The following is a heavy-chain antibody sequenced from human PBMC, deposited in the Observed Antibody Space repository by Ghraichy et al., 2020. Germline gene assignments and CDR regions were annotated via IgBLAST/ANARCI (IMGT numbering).Heavy chain of an antibody. J-gene: IGHJ4*02. Sequence: GGSLRLSCAGSGFTFSNYSMAWVRQAPGKGLEWVSSITSNSSSIYYGDSLKGRFTISRDNAANSLYLQMNTLRVDDTAVYYCARGVGTLSFFHYWGRGTLVTVSP. CDR1: GFTFSNYS. CDR3: ARGVGTLSFFHY. V-gene: IGHV3-21*01. D-gene: IGHD1-26*01. CDR2: ITSNSSSI.